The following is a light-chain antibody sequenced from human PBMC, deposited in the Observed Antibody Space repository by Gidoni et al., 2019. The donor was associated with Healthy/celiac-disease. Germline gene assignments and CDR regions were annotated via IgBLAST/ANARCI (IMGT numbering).Light chain of an antibody. CDR1: QSVSSSY. CDR2: GAS. J-gene: IGKJ4*01. Sequence: EIVLTQSTGTLSLSPGERATLSCRASQSVSSSYLAWYQQKPGQAPRLLIYGASSRATGIPDRFSGSGSGTDFTLTISRLEPEDFAVYYCQQYGSSPLTFXGXTKVEIK. CDR3: QQYGSSPLT. V-gene: IGKV3-20*01.